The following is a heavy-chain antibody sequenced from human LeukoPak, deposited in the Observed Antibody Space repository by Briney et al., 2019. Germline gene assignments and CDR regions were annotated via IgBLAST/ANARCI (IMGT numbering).Heavy chain of an antibody. CDR1: GGSFSGYY. Sequence: SETLSLTCAVYGGSFSGYYWSWIRQPPGKGLEWIGEVNHSGSTNYNPSLKSRVTISVDTSKNQFSLKLSSVTAADTAVYYCATSRGDQYYWGQGTLVTVSS. D-gene: IGHD3-10*01. J-gene: IGHJ4*02. CDR2: VNHSGST. CDR3: ATSRGDQYY. V-gene: IGHV4-34*01.